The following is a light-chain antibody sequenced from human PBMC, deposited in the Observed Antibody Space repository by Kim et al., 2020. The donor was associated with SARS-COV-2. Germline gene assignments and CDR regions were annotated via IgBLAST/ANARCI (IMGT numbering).Light chain of an antibody. V-gene: IGKV3-20*01. CDR3: QQSGRSSVYT. Sequence: ETVLTQSPGTLSLSPGERATLSCRASQSVNSDFLAWYQQEPGQAPRLLIYGASRRATGIPDRFSGSWSGTDFTLTISRLEPEDFAVYYCQQSGRSSVYTFGQGTKLEI. J-gene: IGKJ2*01. CDR2: GAS. CDR1: QSVNSDF.